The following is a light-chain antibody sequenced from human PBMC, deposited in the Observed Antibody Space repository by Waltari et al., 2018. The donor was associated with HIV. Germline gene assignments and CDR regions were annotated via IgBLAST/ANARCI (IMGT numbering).Light chain of an antibody. CDR1: TGAVTSGHY. CDR3: LLSYSGANWV. V-gene: IGLV7-46*01. Sequence: QAVVTQEPSLPVSPGGTVTLTCGSSTGAVTSGHYPSWFQQKPGQAPRPLIYDTSNKHSWTPARFSGSLLGGKAALTLSGAQPEDEAEYYCLLSYSGANWVFGGGTKLTVL. CDR2: DTS. J-gene: IGLJ3*02.